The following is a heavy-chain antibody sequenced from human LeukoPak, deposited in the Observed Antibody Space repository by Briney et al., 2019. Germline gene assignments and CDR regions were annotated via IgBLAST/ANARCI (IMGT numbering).Heavy chain of an antibody. CDR2: INPYSGDR. Sequence: ASVKVSCRTSGYTFTDYQIHWVRQAPGQGLEWMGWINPYSGDRKQRQAFQDRVTWTRDASISTAYMELRRLKSDDTAVYFCARGPRGAPRGLDSWGQGTLVTVSS. CDR3: ARGPRGAPRGLDS. J-gene: IGHJ5*01. D-gene: IGHD2-21*01. CDR1: GYTFTDYQ. V-gene: IGHV1-2*02.